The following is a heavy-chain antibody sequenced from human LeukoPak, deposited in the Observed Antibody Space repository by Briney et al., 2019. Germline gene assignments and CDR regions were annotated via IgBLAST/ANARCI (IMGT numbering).Heavy chain of an antibody. V-gene: IGHV4-59*08. CDR1: GGSISSYY. CDR2: IYYSGST. CDR3: ARVGFGELSLYYFDY. Sequence: SEILSLTCTVSGGSISSYYWSWIRQPPGKGLEWIGYIYYSGSTNYNPSLKSRVTISVDTSKNQFSLHLTSVTAADTAVYYCARVGFGELSLYYFDYWGQGTLVTVSS. J-gene: IGHJ4*02. D-gene: IGHD3-10*01.